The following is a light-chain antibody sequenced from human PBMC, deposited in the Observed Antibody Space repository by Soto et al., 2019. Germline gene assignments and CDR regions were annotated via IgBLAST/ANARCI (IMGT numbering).Light chain of an antibody. CDR2: EGS. J-gene: IGLJ1*01. V-gene: IGLV2-23*03. CDR3: CSYAGSSTFPPLYV. Sequence: QSALTQPASVSGSPGQSITISCTGTSSDVGSYNLVSWYQQHPGKAPKLMIYEGSKRPSGVSNRFSGSKSGNTASLTISGLQAEDEADYYCCSYAGSSTFPPLYVFGTGTKVTVL. CDR1: SSDVGSYNL.